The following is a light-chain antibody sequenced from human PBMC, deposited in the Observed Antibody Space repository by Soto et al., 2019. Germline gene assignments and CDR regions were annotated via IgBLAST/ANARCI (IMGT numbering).Light chain of an antibody. CDR1: SSDVGGYNY. J-gene: IGLJ1*01. Sequence: QSVLTQPASWSGSPGQSITISCTGTSSDVGGYNYVSWYQHHPGKAPKLMIYDVSNRPSGVSIRFSGSKSDNTASLTISGLQPEDEADYHCSSYTTSNTRQIVFGTGTKVTVL. V-gene: IGLV2-14*03. CDR3: SSYTTSNTRQIV. CDR2: DVS.